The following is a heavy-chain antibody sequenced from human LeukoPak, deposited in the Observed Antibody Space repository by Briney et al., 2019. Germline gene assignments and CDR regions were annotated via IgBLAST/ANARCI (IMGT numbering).Heavy chain of an antibody. CDR3: ARTTEGGYTYGYFYYYYMDV. CDR2: IYDDGST. Sequence: SETLSLTCAVSGGSISSGSWWTWVRQSPGKGLEWIAEIYDDGSTNYNPSLKSRVTISVDTSKNQFSLKLSSVTAADTAVYYCARTTEGGYTYGYFYYYYMDVWGKGTTVTISS. D-gene: IGHD5-18*01. V-gene: IGHV4-4*02. CDR1: GGSISSGSW. J-gene: IGHJ6*03.